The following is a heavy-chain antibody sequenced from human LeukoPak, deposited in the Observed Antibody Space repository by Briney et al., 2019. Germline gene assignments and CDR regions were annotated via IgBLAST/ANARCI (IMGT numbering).Heavy chain of an antibody. CDR1: GGSISSYY. CDR2: IYYSGST. J-gene: IGHJ5*02. D-gene: IGHD6-13*01. Sequence: PSETLSLTCTVSGGSISSYYWSWTRQPPGKGLEWIGYIYYSGSTNYNPSLKSRVTISVATSKNQFSLKLSSVTAADTAVNYCARDIAAAGTLGDWFDPWGQGTLVTVSS. CDR3: ARDIAAAGTLGDWFDP. V-gene: IGHV4-59*01.